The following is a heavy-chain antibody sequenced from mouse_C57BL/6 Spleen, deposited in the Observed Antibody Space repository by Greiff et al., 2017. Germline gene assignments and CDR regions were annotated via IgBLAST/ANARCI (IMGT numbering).Heavy chain of an antibody. V-gene: IGHV10-3*01. J-gene: IGHJ1*03. CDR2: IRSKSSNYAT. CDR3: VRTSGSSYYWYFDV. D-gene: IGHD1-1*01. CDR1: GFTFNTYA. Sequence: EVKVVESGGGLVQPKGSLKLSCAASGFTFNTYAMHWVRQAPGKGLEWVARIRSKSSNYATYYADSVKDRFTISRDDSQSMLYLQMNNLKTEDTAMYYCVRTSGSSYYWYFDVWGTGTTVTVSS.